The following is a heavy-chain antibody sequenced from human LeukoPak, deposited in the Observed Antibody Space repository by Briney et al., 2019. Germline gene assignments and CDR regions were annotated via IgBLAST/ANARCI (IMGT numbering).Heavy chain of an antibody. V-gene: IGHV1-2*02. CDR2: INPNSGGT. J-gene: IGHJ4*02. CDR1: GYTFTGYY. CDR3: SRDGRYFFDSRNYPADY. Sequence: ASVKVSCKASGYTFTGYYIHWVRQAPGQGLEWMGWINPNSGGTNYAQKFHGRVTMTRDTSISTAYMELNKLRSDDTAVYYCSRDGRYFFDSRNYPADYWGQGTLVTVSS. D-gene: IGHD3-22*01.